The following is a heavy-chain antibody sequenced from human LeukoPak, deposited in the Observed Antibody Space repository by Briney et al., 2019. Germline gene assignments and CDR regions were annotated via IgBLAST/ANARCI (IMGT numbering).Heavy chain of an antibody. Sequence: SETLSLTCTVSGGSISSGGYYWGWIRQPPGKGLEWIGNIYYSGITYYNPSLKSRVTIYVDTSKNQFSLKVTSVTAADTAIYYCARQGTSIVGATIDYWGQGTLVTVSS. V-gene: IGHV4-39*01. D-gene: IGHD1-26*01. CDR1: GGSISSGGYY. CDR3: ARQGTSIVGATIDY. CDR2: IYYSGIT. J-gene: IGHJ4*02.